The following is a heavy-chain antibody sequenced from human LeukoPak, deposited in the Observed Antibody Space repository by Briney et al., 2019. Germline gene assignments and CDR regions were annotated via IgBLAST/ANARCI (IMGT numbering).Heavy chain of an antibody. CDR2: ISWNSGSI. J-gene: IGHJ6*03. D-gene: IGHD2-8*01. CDR3: AKDNTRRSTNFYYYCYMDV. CDR1: GFTFDDYA. Sequence: GRSLRLSCAASGFTFDDYAFHWVRQAPGKGLEWVSGISWNSGSIGYADSVKGRFTISRDNAKNSLYLQMNSLRAEDTALYYCAKDNTRRSTNFYYYCYMDVLGKGTTVIVSS. V-gene: IGHV3-9*01.